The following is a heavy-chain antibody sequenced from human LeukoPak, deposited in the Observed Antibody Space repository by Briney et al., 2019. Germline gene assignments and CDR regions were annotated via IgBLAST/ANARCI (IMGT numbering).Heavy chain of an antibody. V-gene: IGHV4-39*01. J-gene: IGHJ4*02. CDR1: GVSISSSNSY. Sequence: SETLSLTCTVFGVSISSSNSYWGWIRQPPGKGLEWIGSIYYSGNTYYNASLKSQVSISIDTSKNQSSLRLTSVTAADTAVYYCARQTGSGLFILPGGQGTLVTVSS. CDR3: ARQTGSGLFILP. D-gene: IGHD3/OR15-3a*01. CDR2: IYYSGNT.